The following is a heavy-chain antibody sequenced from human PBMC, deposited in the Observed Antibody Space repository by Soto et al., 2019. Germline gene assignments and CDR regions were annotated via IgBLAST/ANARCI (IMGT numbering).Heavy chain of an antibody. CDR3: ARVLGGMATVPFDY. J-gene: IGHJ4*02. CDR1: GFTFSSYA. Sequence: GGSLRLSCAASGFTFSSYAMHWVRQAPGTGLEWVAVISYEGSNKYYADSVKGRFTISRDNSKNTLYLQMNSLRTEDKAVYYCARVLGGMATVPFDYWGQGALVTVS. CDR2: ISYEGSNK. V-gene: IGHV3-30-3*01. D-gene: IGHD4-4*01.